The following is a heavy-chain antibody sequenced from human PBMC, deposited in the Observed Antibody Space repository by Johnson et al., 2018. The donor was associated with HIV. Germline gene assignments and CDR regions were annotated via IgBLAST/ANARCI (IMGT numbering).Heavy chain of an antibody. CDR1: GFTFDDYA. V-gene: IGHV3-9*01. J-gene: IGHJ3*02. D-gene: IGHD6-13*01. CDR2: ISWNSGSI. CDR3: AKDTEAVAGTDDAFDI. Sequence: VQLVESGGGLVQPGRSLRLSCAASGFTFDDYAMHWVRQAPGKGLEWVSGISWNSGSIGYADSVKGRFTISRDNAKNSLYLQMNSLRAEDTALYYCAKDTEAVAGTDDAFDIWGQGTMVTVSS.